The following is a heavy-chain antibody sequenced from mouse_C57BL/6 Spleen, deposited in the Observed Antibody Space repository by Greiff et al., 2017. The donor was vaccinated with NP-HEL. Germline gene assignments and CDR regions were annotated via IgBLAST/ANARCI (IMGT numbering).Heavy chain of an antibody. J-gene: IGHJ4*01. V-gene: IGHV1-69*01. CDR1: GYTFTSYW. CDR2: IDPSDSYT. Sequence: VQLQQPGAELVMPGASVKLSCKASGYTFTSYWMHWVKQRPGQGLEWIGEIDPSDSYTNYNQKFKGKSTLTVDKSSSTAYMQLSSLTSEDSAVYYCARNYESAMDCWGQGTSVTVSS. CDR3: ARNYESAMDC. D-gene: IGHD2-4*01.